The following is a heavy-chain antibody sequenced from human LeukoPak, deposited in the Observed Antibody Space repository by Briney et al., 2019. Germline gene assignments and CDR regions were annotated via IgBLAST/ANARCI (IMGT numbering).Heavy chain of an antibody. Sequence: GTSLRLSCTASGYTFSDSAMSWVRQASGRGLEWVSLISASGGNSYYADSVKGRFTVSRDSSKNTLHPQMNSLRAEDTAVYYCARDIELSCWGQGTLVTVSS. CDR2: ISASGGNS. CDR3: ARDIELSC. J-gene: IGHJ4*02. CDR1: GYTFSDSA. D-gene: IGHD1-26*01. V-gene: IGHV3-23*01.